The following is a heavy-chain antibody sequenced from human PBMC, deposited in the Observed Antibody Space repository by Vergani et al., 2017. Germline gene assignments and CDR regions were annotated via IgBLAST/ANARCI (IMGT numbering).Heavy chain of an antibody. CDR1: GGSISSGDHC. CDR3: ASSRILYYYGMDV. J-gene: IGHJ6*02. Sequence: QVQLQESGPGVVKPSQTLSLTCAVSGGSISSGDHCWTWIRQRPGKGLEWIGYIFYSGTTYDNPSLRSRLTISVDTSQNQFSLKLRSVTAADTAVYYCASSRILYYYGMDVWGQGTTVTVSS. CDR2: IFYSGTT. D-gene: IGHD5-18*01. V-gene: IGHV4-31*11.